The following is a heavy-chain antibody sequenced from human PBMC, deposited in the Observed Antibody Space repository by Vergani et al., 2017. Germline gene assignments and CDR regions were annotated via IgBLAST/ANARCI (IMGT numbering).Heavy chain of an antibody. Sequence: QVQLVESGGGLVQPGRSLRLSCEGSGFIFNNYGMHWVRQAPGKGLEWVASIQYDGNENYCADSVKGRITISRDPSNNPFFWEMNSLRADDTAFYYCAKTPSDGLGVYSEGSSFLNYWCKGALFT. J-gene: IGHJ4*02. CDR1: GFIFNNYG. CDR3: AKTPSDGLGVYSEGSSFLNY. V-gene: IGHV3-30*18. D-gene: IGHD3-22*01. CDR2: IQYDGNEN.